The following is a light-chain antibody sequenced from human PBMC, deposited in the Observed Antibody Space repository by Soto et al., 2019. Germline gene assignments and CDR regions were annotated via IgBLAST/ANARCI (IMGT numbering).Light chain of an antibody. V-gene: IGKV1-5*03. J-gene: IGKJ1*01. CDR1: QSISSW. Sequence: EIQMTQSPATLSASPGDRVTLTCRSSQSISSWLAWYQKRPGKHPNLLIYRASTLASGVPSRFSGSGSGTEFNLTINRLQTDDWATYERQQYHIYSGTFGQGTKVDIK. CDR2: RAS. CDR3: QQYHIYSGT.